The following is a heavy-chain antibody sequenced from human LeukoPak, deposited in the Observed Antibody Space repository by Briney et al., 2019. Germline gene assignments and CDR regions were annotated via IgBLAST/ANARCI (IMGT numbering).Heavy chain of an antibody. D-gene: IGHD1-7*01. CDR1: GGSISSYY. J-gene: IGHJ3*02. Sequence: SETLSLTCTVSGGSISSYYWSWIRQPPGKGLEWIGYIYYSGSTNYNPSLKSRVTISVDTSKNQFSLKLSSVTAADTAVYYCAREGVGGTTDAFDIWGQGTMVTDSS. V-gene: IGHV4-59*01. CDR3: AREGVGGTTDAFDI. CDR2: IYYSGST.